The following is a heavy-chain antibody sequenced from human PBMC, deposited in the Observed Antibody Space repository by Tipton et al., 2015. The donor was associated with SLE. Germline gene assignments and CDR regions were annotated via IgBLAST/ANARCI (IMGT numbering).Heavy chain of an antibody. V-gene: IGHV4-59*08. Sequence: TLSLTCTVSGDSISGYFWNWIRQSPGKGLEWIGYIYYSGGGNTNYNPSLKSRVTISVDTSKNQFSLKLSSVTAADTAVYYCTSYYYDSSLDYWGQGTLVTVSS. CDR1: GDSISGYF. J-gene: IGHJ4*02. CDR2: IYYSGGGNT. D-gene: IGHD3-22*01. CDR3: TSYYYDSSLDY.